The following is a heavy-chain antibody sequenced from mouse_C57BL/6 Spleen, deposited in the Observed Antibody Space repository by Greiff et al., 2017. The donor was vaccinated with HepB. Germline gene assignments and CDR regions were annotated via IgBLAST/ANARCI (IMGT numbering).Heavy chain of an antibody. CDR1: GFTFSDYY. D-gene: IGHD1-1*01. CDR3: ARDRATVVPYFDY. Sequence: EVKLVESEGGLVQPGSSMKLSCTASGFTFSDYYMAWVRQVPEKGLEWVANINYDGSSTYYLDSLKSRFIISRDNAKNILYLQMSSLKSEDTATYYCARDRATVVPYFDYWGQGTTLTVSS. V-gene: IGHV5-16*01. CDR2: INYDGSST. J-gene: IGHJ2*01.